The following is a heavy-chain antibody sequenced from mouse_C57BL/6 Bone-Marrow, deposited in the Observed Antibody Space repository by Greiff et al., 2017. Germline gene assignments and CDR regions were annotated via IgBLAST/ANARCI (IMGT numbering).Heavy chain of an antibody. D-gene: IGHD2-1*01. Sequence: DVKLVESGGGLVKPGGSLKLSCAASGFTFSSYSMSWVRQTPEKRLEWIATISAGGSYTYYPDNVKGRFTISRDNAKNNLYLQMSHLKSEDTAMYYCARERGVTTIYYYAMDYWGQGTSGTVSS. CDR1: GFTFSSYS. J-gene: IGHJ4*01. V-gene: IGHV5-4*01. CDR2: ISAGGSYT. CDR3: ARERGVTTIYYYAMDY.